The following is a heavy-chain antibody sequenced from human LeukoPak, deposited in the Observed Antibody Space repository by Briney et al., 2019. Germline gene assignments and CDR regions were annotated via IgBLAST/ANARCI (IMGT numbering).Heavy chain of an antibody. CDR1: GFTFSTAW. J-gene: IGHJ4*02. CDR3: AGGYSYGYEYYFDY. CDR2: IYYSGST. D-gene: IGHD5-18*01. V-gene: IGHV4-59*01. Sequence: PGGSLRLSCAASGFTFSTAWMSWVRQAPGKGLEWIGYIYYSGSTNYNPSLKSRVTISVDTSKNQFSLKLSSVTAADTAVYYCAGGYSYGYEYYFDYWGQGTLVTVSS.